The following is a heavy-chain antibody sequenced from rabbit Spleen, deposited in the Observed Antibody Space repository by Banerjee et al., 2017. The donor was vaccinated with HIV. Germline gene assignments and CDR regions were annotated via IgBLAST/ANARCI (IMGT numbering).Heavy chain of an antibody. Sequence: QSLEESGGDLVKPGASLTLTCTASGFSLSGSHYMSWVRQAPGKGLEWIGYINTGSGSTGYANWAKGRFTISKTSSTTVTLQMTSLTAADTATYFCARSDAGSIDKWYFDLWGPGTLVTVS. J-gene: IGHJ4*01. CDR1: GFSLSGSHY. D-gene: IGHD4-2*01. CDR3: ARSDAGSIDKWYFDL. CDR2: INTGSGST. V-gene: IGHV1S40*01.